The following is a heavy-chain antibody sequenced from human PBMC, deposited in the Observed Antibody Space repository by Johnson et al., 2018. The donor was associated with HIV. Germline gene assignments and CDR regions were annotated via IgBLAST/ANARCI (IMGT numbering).Heavy chain of an antibody. V-gene: IGHV3-9*01. CDR2: ISWNSGSI. J-gene: IGHJ3*02. CDR3: ASGAAVAGNAFDI. D-gene: IGHD6-19*01. Sequence: VQLVESGGGLVQPGRSLRLSCAASGFTFDDYAMHWVRQAPGKGLEWVSGISWNSGSIGYADSVKGRFTISRDNSKNSLYLQMNSLRAEDTAVYYCASGAAVAGNAFDIWGQGTMVTVSS. CDR1: GFTFDDYA.